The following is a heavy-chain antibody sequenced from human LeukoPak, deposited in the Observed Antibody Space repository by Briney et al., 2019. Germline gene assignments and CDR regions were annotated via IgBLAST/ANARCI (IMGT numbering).Heavy chain of an antibody. Sequence: ASVKVSCKASGYTFTSYGISWVRQAPGQGLEWMGWISAYNGNTNYAQKLQGRVTMTTVTSTSTVYMELSSLRSEDTAVYYCARDGDRQSQQWLASPSVYWGQGALVTVSS. CDR1: GYTFTSYG. CDR2: ISAYNGNT. J-gene: IGHJ4*02. D-gene: IGHD6-19*01. V-gene: IGHV1-18*01. CDR3: ARDGDRQSQQWLASPSVY.